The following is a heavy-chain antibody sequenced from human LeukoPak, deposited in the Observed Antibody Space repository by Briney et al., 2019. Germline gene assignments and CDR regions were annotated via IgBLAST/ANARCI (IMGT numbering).Heavy chain of an antibody. CDR3: ARDAGHQLSRRYYYAMDV. J-gene: IGHJ6*02. CDR2: IYYSGST. Sequence: GSLRLSCAASGFTFSLYAMSWVRQPPGKGLEWIGSIYYSGSTYYNPSLKSRVTISVDTSKNQFSLKLSSVTAADTAVYYCARDAGHQLSRRYYYAMDVWGQGTTVTVSS. V-gene: IGHV4-39*07. D-gene: IGHD2-2*01. CDR1: GFTFSLYA.